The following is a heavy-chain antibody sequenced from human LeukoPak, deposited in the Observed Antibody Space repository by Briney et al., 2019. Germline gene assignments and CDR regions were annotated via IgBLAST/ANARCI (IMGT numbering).Heavy chain of an antibody. CDR3: ARLVYDYVWGSYRYRRDHAFDI. CDR1: GGSISSYY. CDR2: IYTSGST. V-gene: IGHV4-4*07. D-gene: IGHD3-16*02. Sequence: SETLSLTCTVSGGSISSYYWSWIRQPAGKGLECIGRIYTSGSTDYNPSLKSRVTMSVDTSKNQFSLKLSSVTAADTAVYYCARLVYDYVWGSYRYRRDHAFDIWGQGTMVTVSP. J-gene: IGHJ3*02.